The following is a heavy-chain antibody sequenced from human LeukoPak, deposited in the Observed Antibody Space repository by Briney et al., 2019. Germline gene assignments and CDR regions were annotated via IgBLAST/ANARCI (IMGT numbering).Heavy chain of an antibody. CDR3: AKDTHYYGSGSYYGEWYNWFDP. CDR1: GFTFSSYG. J-gene: IGHJ5*02. D-gene: IGHD3-10*01. V-gene: IGHV3-23*01. CDR2: ISGSGGST. Sequence: GGSLRLSCAASGFTFSSYGMSWVRQAPGKGLEWVSAISGSGGSTYYADSVKGRFTISRDNSKNTLYLQMNSLRAEDTAVYYCAKDTHYYGSGSYYGEWYNWFDPWGQGTLVTVSS.